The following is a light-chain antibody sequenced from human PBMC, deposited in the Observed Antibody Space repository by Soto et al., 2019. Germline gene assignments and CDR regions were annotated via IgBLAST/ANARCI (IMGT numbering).Light chain of an antibody. V-gene: IGLV2-14*01. CDR2: DVS. Sequence: QSALTQPASVSGSPGQSITISCTGTSSDVGGYNYVSWYQQHPGKAPKLMIYDVSQRPSGVSNRFSGSKSGNTASLTSSGLQAEDESDYYGSAYTSSSLVVFGGGTKVTVL. CDR3: SAYTSSSLVV. CDR1: SSDVGGYNY. J-gene: IGLJ2*01.